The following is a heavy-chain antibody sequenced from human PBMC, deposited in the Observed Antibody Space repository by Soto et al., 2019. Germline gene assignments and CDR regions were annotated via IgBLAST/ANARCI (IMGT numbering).Heavy chain of an antibody. Sequence: GGSLRLSCAASGFTFSSYGMHWVRQAPGKGLEWVAVIWYDGSNKYYADSVKGRFTISRDNSKNTLYLQMNSLRAEDTAVYYCARAYYDSSGYYIDYWGQGTLVTVSS. V-gene: IGHV3-33*01. CDR1: GFTFSSYG. J-gene: IGHJ4*02. CDR3: ARAYYDSSGYYIDY. CDR2: IWYDGSNK. D-gene: IGHD3-22*01.